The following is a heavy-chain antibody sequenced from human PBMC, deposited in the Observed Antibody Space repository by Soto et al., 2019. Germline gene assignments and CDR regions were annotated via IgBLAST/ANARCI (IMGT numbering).Heavy chain of an antibody. CDR2: IYYSGST. V-gene: IGHV4-31*03. CDR1: GDSISSGGYY. CDR3: ARGRRGVVVVPAAMDYWYFDL. D-gene: IGHD2-2*01. Sequence: PSETLSLTCTVSGDSISSGGYYWSWIRQHPGKGLEWIGYIYYSGSTYYNPSLKSRVTISVDTSKNHFSLILSSVTAADTAVYYCARGRRGVVVVPAAMDYWYFDLWGRGTLVTVSS. J-gene: IGHJ2*01.